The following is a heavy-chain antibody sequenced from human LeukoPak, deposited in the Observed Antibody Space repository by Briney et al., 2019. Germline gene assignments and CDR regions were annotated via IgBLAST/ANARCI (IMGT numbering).Heavy chain of an antibody. J-gene: IGHJ6*03. CDR2: INHSGST. D-gene: IGHD2-2*01. CDR1: GFTFSSYE. Sequence: PGGSLRLSCAASGFTFSSYEMNWVRQAPGKGLEWIGEINHSGSTNYNPYLKSRVTISVDTSKNQFSLKLSSVTAADTAVYYCARVVIVVVPAAMSYYYYYYMDVWGKGTTVTVSS. CDR3: ARVVIVVVPAAMSYYYYYYMDV. V-gene: IGHV4-34*01.